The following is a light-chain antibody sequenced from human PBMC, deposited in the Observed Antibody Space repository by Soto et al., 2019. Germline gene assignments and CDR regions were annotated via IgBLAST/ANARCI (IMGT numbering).Light chain of an antibody. J-gene: IGKJ4*01. V-gene: IGKV1-12*01. Sequence: DMQLTQSPSSVSASVGDRVTITCRASQGISNWLAWYQQKPGKAPKLLIYGASNLQSGVPSRFSGGGSWTHFTLIISSLQPEDFAAYYCQQTNTFLPLTFGGGTKVEIK. CDR3: QQTNTFLPLT. CDR2: GAS. CDR1: QGISNW.